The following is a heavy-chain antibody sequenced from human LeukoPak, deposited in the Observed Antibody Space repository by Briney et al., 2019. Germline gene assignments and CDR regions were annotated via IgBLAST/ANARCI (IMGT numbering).Heavy chain of an antibody. D-gene: IGHD6-19*01. J-gene: IGHJ4*02. V-gene: IGHV1-2*02. CDR1: GYTFTGYY. CDR2: INPNSGGT. CDR3: ARKGYSSGWYNSFDY. Sequence: ASVKVSCKASGYTFTGYYMHWVRQAPGQGLEWMGWINPNSGGTNYAQKFQGRVTMARDTSISTAYMELSRLRSDDTAVYYCARKGYSSGWYNSFDYWGKGTLVTVSS.